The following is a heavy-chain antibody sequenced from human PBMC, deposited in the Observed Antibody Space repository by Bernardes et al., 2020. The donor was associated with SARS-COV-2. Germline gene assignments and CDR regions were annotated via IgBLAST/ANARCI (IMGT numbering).Heavy chain of an antibody. CDR1: GFALRTSW. CDR3: ARDTSATCGLDV. J-gene: IGHJ3*01. CDR2: LRQDGRER. D-gene: IGHD2-15*01. Sequence: VESLFLSCAASGFALRTSWMNWVRQAPGPGLAWVANLRQDGRERHHVDSVRGRFTISRDNSKNSLYLQMDSLRAEDTAVYYCARDTSATCGLDVWGQGTMVTGSS. V-gene: IGHV3-7*03.